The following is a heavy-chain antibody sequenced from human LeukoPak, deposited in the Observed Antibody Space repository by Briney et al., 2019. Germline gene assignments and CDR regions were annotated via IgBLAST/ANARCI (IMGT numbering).Heavy chain of an antibody. CDR2: IRYDGSNK. CDR1: GSTFSSYG. J-gene: IGHJ6*03. Sequence: GGSLRLSCAASGSTFSSYGMHWVRQAPGKGLEWVAFIRYDGSNKYYADSVKGRFTISRDNSKNTLYLQMNSLRAEDTAVYYCARDLYYYGSGSYYPSPSYYMDVWGKGTTVTISS. CDR3: ARDLYYYGSGSYYPSPSYYMDV. V-gene: IGHV3-30*02. D-gene: IGHD3-10*01.